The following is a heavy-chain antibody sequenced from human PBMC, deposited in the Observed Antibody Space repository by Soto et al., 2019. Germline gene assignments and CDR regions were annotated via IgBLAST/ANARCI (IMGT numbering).Heavy chain of an antibody. CDR3: ARDKGAGGGTSLDY. J-gene: IGHJ4*02. CDR2: ISSSSRYI. D-gene: IGHD2-15*01. CDR1: GFTFSSDS. Sequence: EVQLVESGGGLVKPGGSLRLSCAASGFTFSSDSMNWVRQAPGKGLEWVSSISSSSRYIYYADSVKGRFTISRDNAKNSLYLQMNRLRAEDTAVYYCARDKGAGGGTSLDYWGQGTLVTVSS. V-gene: IGHV3-21*01.